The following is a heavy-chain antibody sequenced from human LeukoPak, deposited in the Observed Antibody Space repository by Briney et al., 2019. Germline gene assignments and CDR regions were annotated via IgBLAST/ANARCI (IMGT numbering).Heavy chain of an antibody. Sequence: SGTLSLTCAVSGGSISSSNWWSWVRQPPGKGLEWIGEIYHSGSTNYNPSLKSRVTISVDKSKNQFSLKLSSVTAADTAVYYCARRRGGYSYGYDAFDIWGQGTMVTVSS. CDR3: ARRRGGYSYGYDAFDI. V-gene: IGHV4-4*02. CDR1: GGSISSSNW. D-gene: IGHD5-18*01. CDR2: IYHSGST. J-gene: IGHJ3*02.